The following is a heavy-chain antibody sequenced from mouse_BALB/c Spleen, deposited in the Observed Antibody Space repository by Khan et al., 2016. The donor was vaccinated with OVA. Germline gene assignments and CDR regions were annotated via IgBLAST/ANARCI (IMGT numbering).Heavy chain of an antibody. Sequence: VQLQQSGAELVKPGASVKLSCKTSGYTFTSYWIQWVKQRPGQGLGWIGQIFPGTGTTTYNENFKGKATMTVDTSSSTAYMQLSSLTSEDSAVYFCARGYFGNYEFAYWGQGTLVTVSP. CDR3: ARGYFGNYEFAY. V-gene: IGHV1S132*01. CDR2: IFPGTGTT. D-gene: IGHD2-1*01. CDR1: GYTFTSYW. J-gene: IGHJ3*01.